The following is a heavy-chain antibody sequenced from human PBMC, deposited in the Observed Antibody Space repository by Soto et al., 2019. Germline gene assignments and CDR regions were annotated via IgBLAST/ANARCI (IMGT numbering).Heavy chain of an antibody. Sequence: SETLSLTCTVSAGSISSGGYYCSWIRQHPGKGLEWIGYIYYSGSTYYNPSLKSRVTISVDTSKNQFSLKLSSVTAAETAVYYCARDRSDYDSSGYYPALFDYWGQGTLVTVSS. V-gene: IGHV4-31*02. CDR1: AGSISSGGYY. CDR2: IYYSGST. CDR3: ARDRSDYDSSGYYPALFDY. D-gene: IGHD3-22*01. J-gene: IGHJ4*02.